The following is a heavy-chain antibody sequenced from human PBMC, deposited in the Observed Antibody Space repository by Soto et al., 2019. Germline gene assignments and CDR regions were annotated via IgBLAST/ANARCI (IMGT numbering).Heavy chain of an antibody. Sequence: ASVKVSCKASGYTFTSYYMHWVRQAPGQGLEWMGIINPSGGSTSYAQKFQGRVTMTRDTSTSTAYMELRSLRSDDTAVYYCARGYCSSTSCHDYYYYGMDVWGQGTTVTVSS. D-gene: IGHD2-2*01. CDR2: INPSGGST. CDR1: GYTFTSYY. J-gene: IGHJ6*02. V-gene: IGHV1-46*01. CDR3: ARGYCSSTSCHDYYYYGMDV.